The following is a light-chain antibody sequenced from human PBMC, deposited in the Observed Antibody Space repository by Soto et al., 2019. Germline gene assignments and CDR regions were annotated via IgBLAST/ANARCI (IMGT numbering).Light chain of an antibody. CDR1: QIVRTSY. J-gene: IGKJ4*01. Sequence: EIVLTQSPGTLSLSPGERATLSCRASQIVRTSYLAWYQQKPGQAPRLVFFGASSRATGIPDRFSGSGSGTDFTLTISRLEPEDFAVYYCQQQESSPFTFGGGTKVDIK. CDR2: GAS. V-gene: IGKV3-20*01. CDR3: QQQESSPFT.